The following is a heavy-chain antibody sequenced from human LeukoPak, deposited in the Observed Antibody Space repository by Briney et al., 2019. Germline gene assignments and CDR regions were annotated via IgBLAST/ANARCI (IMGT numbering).Heavy chain of an antibody. V-gene: IGHV1-2*02. Sequence: ASVKVSCKASGYTFTGYYMHWVRQAPGQGLEWMGWINPNSGGTNYAQKFQGRVTMTRDTSISTAYTELSRLRSDDTAVYYCARGERITIFRRMGNWFDPWGQGTLVTVSS. CDR2: INPNSGGT. CDR3: ARGERITIFRRMGNWFDP. D-gene: IGHD3-3*01. CDR1: GYTFTGYY. J-gene: IGHJ5*02.